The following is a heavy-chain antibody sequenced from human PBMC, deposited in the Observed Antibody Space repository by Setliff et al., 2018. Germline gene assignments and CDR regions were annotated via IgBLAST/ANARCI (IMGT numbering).Heavy chain of an antibody. CDR1: GGSINNYY. CDR2: ISCSGKT. D-gene: IGHD3-10*01. CDR3: ARDGDYFGSGNRFDP. J-gene: IGHJ5*02. Sequence: SETLSLTCTVSGGSINNYYWSWVRQPPGKGLEWLGYISCSGKTNYNPSLKSRVTMSVDTSKNQFSLKVDSVTAADTAMYYCARDGDYFGSGNRFDPWGQGTLVTVSS. V-gene: IGHV4-59*01.